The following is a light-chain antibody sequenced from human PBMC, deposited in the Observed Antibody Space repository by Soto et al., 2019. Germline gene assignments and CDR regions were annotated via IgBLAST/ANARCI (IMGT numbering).Light chain of an antibody. CDR2: DVS. CDR1: SSDVGGYNY. J-gene: IGLJ2*01. Sequence: QSALTQPASVSGSPGQSITISCTGTSSDVGGYNYVSWYQQHPGKAPKLMIYDVSHRPSGVSNRFSGSKSGNTASLTISGLQAEDEADYYCSSYTSSSIVVFGGGTQLTVL. V-gene: IGLV2-14*01. CDR3: SSYTSSSIVV.